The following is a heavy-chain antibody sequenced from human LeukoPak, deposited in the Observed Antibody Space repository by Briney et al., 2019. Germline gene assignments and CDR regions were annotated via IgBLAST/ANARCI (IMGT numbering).Heavy chain of an antibody. J-gene: IGHJ4*02. CDR1: GYTFTSYD. D-gene: IGHD3-22*01. CDR3: ARGPLPYYYDSSGYYYELDY. CDR2: MNPNSGNT. Sequence: ASVKVSCKASGYTFTSYDINWVRQAPGQGLEWMGWMNPNSGNTGYAQKFQGRVTMTRNTSISTAYMELSSLRSEDTAVYYCARGPLPYYYDSSGYYYELDYWGQGTLVTVSS. V-gene: IGHV1-8*01.